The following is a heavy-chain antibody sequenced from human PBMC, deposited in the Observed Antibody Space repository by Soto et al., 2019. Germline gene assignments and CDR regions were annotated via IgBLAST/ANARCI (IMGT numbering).Heavy chain of an antibody. D-gene: IGHD2-8*01. J-gene: IGHJ4*02. CDR2: VRTYAYGETT. CDR3: SRDCPCGLGYCTNGACFPNDF. V-gene: IGHV3-49*03. CDR1: GFTFGDYA. Sequence: GGSLRXSCTTSGFTFGDYAMSWFQRSTGKGMEWVGFVRTYAYGETTEYAASVKGRFTVGRDNSRSTAYLHMSSLKTEDTGVYFCSRDCPCGLGYCTNGACFPNDFWGQGTLVTVSS.